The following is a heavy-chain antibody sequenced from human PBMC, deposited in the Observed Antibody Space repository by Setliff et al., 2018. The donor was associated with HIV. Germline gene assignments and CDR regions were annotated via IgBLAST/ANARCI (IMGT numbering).Heavy chain of an antibody. CDR1: GYSSGDHW. CDR3: ARHRVDTSMLVVKSPGAFDL. CDR2: IFPADSDT. V-gene: IGHV5-51*01. J-gene: IGHJ3*01. Sequence: GESLKISCRGFGYSSGDHWIGWVRQKAGQGLEWMGIIFPADSDTRVSPSFQGQVTISADRSTYAAFLQWTSLKASDTGMYFCARHRVDTSMLVVKSPGAFDLWGQGTLVTVSS. D-gene: IGHD3-22*01.